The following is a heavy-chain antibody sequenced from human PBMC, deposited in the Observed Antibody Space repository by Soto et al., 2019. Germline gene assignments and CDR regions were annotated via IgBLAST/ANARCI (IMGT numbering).Heavy chain of an antibody. CDR3: ARGRYDFWSGPEYYFDY. D-gene: IGHD3-3*01. V-gene: IGHV3-64*01. J-gene: IGHJ4*02. CDR1: GFTFSSYA. CDR2: ISSNGGST. Sequence: GGSLRLSCAASGFTFSSYAMHWVRQAPGKGLEYVSAISSNGGSTYYANSVKGRFTISRDNSKNTLYLQMGSLRAEDMAVYYCARGRYDFWSGPEYYFDYWGQGTLVTVSS.